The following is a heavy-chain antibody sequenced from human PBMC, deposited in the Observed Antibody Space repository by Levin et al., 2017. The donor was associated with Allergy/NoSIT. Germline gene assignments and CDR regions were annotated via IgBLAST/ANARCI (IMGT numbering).Heavy chain of an antibody. CDR1: GFTFSRYG. Sequence: PGGSLRLSCAASGFTFSRYGMHWVRQAPGKGLEWLTIISYDGSNKYYADSVEGRFTISRDNSKNTLYLQMNSLRTEDTAVYYCAKDLFQAMVRGVIDYWGQGILVTVSS. CDR2: ISYDGSNK. D-gene: IGHD3-10*01. J-gene: IGHJ4*02. V-gene: IGHV3-30*18. CDR3: AKDLFQAMVRGVIDY.